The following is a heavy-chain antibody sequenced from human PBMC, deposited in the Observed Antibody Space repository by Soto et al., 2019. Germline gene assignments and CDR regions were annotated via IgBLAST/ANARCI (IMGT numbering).Heavy chain of an antibody. CDR3: ARGRHFYAIDY. J-gene: IGHJ4*02. V-gene: IGHV4-34*01. CDR1: GTSFIGYY. D-gene: IGHD2-2*01. CDR2: INYSGST. Sequence: SETLSLTCAVSGTSFIGYYCIFIRQPPEKGLEWIAEINYSGSTNYNPSLKSRVTISVDTSKNQFSLKVNSVTAADTAVYYCARGRHFYAIDYWGQGTLVTAPQ.